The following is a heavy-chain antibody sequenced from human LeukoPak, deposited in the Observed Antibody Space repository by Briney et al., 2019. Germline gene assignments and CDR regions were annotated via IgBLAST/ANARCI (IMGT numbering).Heavy chain of an antibody. Sequence: PGRSLRLSCAASGFTFSSHGIHWVRQAPGKGLEWVAVISYDENNKYYADSVKGRFTISRDNSKNTLYLQMNSLRAEDTAVYYCAKDQRRLAYLFDYWGQGALVTVSS. CDR1: GFTFSSHG. CDR3: AKDQRRLAYLFDY. V-gene: IGHV3-30*18. CDR2: ISYDENNK. D-gene: IGHD3-9*01. J-gene: IGHJ4*02.